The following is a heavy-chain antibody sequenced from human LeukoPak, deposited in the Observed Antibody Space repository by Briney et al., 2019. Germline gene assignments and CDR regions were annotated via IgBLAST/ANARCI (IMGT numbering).Heavy chain of an antibody. V-gene: IGHV4-38-2*01. CDR1: GYSISSGYY. CDR3: AGDKETTGNGRPNWFDP. CDR2: IFQRGYS. Sequence: PSETLSLTCAVSGYSISSGYYWGWIRKPPGKGLQWIGSIFQRGYSYYNPSLRSRVTISVDTSRNQFSLKLSSVTAADTAVYYCAGDKETTGNGRPNWFDPWGQGTLVTVSS. J-gene: IGHJ5*02. D-gene: IGHD1-1*01.